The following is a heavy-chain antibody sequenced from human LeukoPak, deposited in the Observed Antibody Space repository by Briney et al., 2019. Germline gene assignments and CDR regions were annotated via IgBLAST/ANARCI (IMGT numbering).Heavy chain of an antibody. Sequence: SETLSLTCTVSGGSISSSYWSWIRQPPGKGLEWIGYTSYSGSTDCNPSLKSRVTMSVDTSKNQFSLKLTSVIAADTAVYYCVESGNRGYSYGYSAFDIWGQGTTVTVSS. J-gene: IGHJ3*02. D-gene: IGHD5-18*01. V-gene: IGHV4-59*08. CDR3: VESGNRGYSYGYSAFDI. CDR1: GGSISSSY. CDR2: TSYSGST.